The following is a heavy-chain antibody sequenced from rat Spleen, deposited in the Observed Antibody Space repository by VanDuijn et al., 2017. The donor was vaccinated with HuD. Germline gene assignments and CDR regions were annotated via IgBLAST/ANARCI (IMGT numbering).Heavy chain of an antibody. CDR2: ISTAGGNT. CDR1: GFTFSDYN. J-gene: IGHJ1*01. CDR3: TRRGYLSDWYFDF. Sequence: EVRLVESGGGLVRPGRSLKLSCAASGFTFSDYNMAWVRQAPKKGLEWVASISTAGGNTYYRDSVKGRFPISRDNARNPLNLHMDSLRSEDTAVYYCTRRGYLSDWYFDFWGPGTMVTVSS. V-gene: IGHV5-25*01. D-gene: IGHD4-4*01.